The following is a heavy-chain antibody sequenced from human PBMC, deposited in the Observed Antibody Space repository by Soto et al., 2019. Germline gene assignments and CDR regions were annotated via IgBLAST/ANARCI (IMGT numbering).Heavy chain of an antibody. V-gene: IGHV3-53*01. CDR1: GFTFGDYA. CDR2: IYSGGST. J-gene: IGHJ4*02. D-gene: IGHD5-18*01. Sequence: PGGSLRLSCTASGFTFGDYAMSWVRQAPGKGLEWVSVIYSGGSTYYADSVKGRFTISRDNSKNTLSLQMNSLRVEDTAMYFCASLDTARIQIAGYWGQGIQVNVSS. CDR3: ASLDTARIQIAGY.